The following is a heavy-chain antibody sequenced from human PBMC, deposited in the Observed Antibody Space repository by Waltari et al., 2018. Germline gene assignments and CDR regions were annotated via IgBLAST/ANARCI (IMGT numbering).Heavy chain of an antibody. J-gene: IGHJ4*02. V-gene: IGHV3-23*01. D-gene: IGHD1-20*01. Sequence: QLLESGGGLVQPGGSLRLSCEASGVNFNTFAMSWVRQAPGKGLEWVSAIGGSSGTTFYIGSVKRRYTISRDNSKNTLYLQMNSLRAEDTAVYYCAKNKGFNWNHVLDYCGQGTLVTVSS. CDR3: AKNKGFNWNHVLDY. CDR2: IGGSSGTT. CDR1: GVNFNTFA.